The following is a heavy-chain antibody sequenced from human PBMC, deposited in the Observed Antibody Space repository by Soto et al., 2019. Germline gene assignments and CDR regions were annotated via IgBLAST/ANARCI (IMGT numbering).Heavy chain of an antibody. D-gene: IGHD3-10*01. V-gene: IGHV3-23*01. CDR3: AREYYYGSGSSGCNWFDP. J-gene: IGHJ5*02. Sequence: GGSLRLSCAASGFTFSSYAMSWVRQAPGKGLEWVSAISGSGGSTYYADSVKGRFTISRDNSKNTLYLQMNSLRAEDTAVYYCAREYYYGSGSSGCNWFDPWGQGTLVTVSS. CDR1: GFTFSSYA. CDR2: ISGSGGST.